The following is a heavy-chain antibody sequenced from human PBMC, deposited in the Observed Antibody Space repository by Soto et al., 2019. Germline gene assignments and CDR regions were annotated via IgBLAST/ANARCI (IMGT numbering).Heavy chain of an antibody. CDR1: GGTFSSYA. Sequence: QVQLVQSGAEVKKPGSSVKVSCKASGGTFSSYAISWVRPAPGHGLEWLGGIIPIFGTANYAQKFQGRVTITADKPTRTAYMGLSSLRSEDTAVYYCASSAVVWAGRGGEAWFDHWGQGTLVTVSS. CDR3: ASSAVVWAGRGGEAWFDH. J-gene: IGHJ5*02. D-gene: IGHD2-15*01. V-gene: IGHV1-69*06. CDR2: IIPIFGTA.